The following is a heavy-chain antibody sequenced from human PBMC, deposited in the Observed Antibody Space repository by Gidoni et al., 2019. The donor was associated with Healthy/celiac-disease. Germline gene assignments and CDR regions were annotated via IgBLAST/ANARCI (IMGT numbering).Heavy chain of an antibody. V-gene: IGHV1-46*01. CDR1: GYTFTNSY. CDR3: ARDQGTDILTGYRLQTHADY. Sequence: QVQLVQSGAEVKKPGASVKFSCKASGYTFTNSYKHWVRQAPGQGLEWMGIINPTGDSTTYAQKFQGRVTLTRDTSTSTVYMELSSLRSEDTAVYYCARDQGTDILTGYRLQTHADYWGQGTLVTVSS. J-gene: IGHJ4*02. CDR2: INPTGDST. D-gene: IGHD3-9*01.